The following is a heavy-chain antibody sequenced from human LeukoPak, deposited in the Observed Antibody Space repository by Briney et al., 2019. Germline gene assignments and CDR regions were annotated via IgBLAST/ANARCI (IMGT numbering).Heavy chain of an antibody. CDR1: GFTFSSYW. V-gene: IGHV3-7*01. D-gene: IGHD5-24*01. CDR3: ARDGWPYYYYYMDV. Sequence: PGGSLRLSCAASGFTFSSYWMSWVRQAPGKGLEWVANIKQDGSEKYYVDSVKGRFTISRDNAKNSLYLQMNSLRAEDTAVYYCARDGWPYYYYYMDVWGKGTTVTISS. J-gene: IGHJ6*03. CDR2: IKQDGSEK.